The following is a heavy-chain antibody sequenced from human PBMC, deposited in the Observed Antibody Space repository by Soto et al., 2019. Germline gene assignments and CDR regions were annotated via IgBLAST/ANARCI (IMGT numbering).Heavy chain of an antibody. CDR2: IQGGGYT. CDR1: GFTVSSKY. D-gene: IGHD2-8*02. V-gene: IGHV3-66*01. CDR3: TRDGAYCSGGVSYGVHMDV. J-gene: IGHJ6*03. Sequence: EVQLVESGGGLVQPGGSLRLSCAASGFTVSSKYMSWVRLAPGKGLEWVSLIQGGGYTYYADSVKGGFTISRDSSENTLFLQMNSLRDEDTAMYYCTRDGAYCSGGVSYGVHMDVWSDCPAVTVS.